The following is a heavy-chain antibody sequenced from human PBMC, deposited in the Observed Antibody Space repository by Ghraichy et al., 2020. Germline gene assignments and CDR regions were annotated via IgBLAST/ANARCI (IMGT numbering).Heavy chain of an antibody. CDR1: RANVCTPV. Sequence: ASVKVSCKIGRANVCTPVTFRQLVCRVQRLKKKGWINTNTGNPTYAQGFTGRFVFSLDTSVSTAYLQIYSLKAEDTAVYYCARDGYTYGQFDYWGQGTLVTVSS. CDR2: INTNTGNP. V-gene: IGHV7-4-1*01. J-gene: IGHJ4*02. D-gene: IGHD5-18*01. CDR3: ARDGYTYGQFDY.